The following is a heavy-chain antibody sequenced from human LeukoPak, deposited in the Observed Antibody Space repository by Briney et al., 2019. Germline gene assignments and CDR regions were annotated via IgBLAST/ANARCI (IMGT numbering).Heavy chain of an antibody. CDR2: IYYSGST. D-gene: IGHD1-26*01. CDR1: GGSISSSSYY. CDR3: ARDPLLREGYFDY. J-gene: IGHJ4*02. V-gene: IGHV4-39*07. Sequence: SETLSLTCTVSGGSISSSSYYWGWIRQPPGKGLEWIGSIYYSGSTYYNPSLKSRVTISVDTSKNQFSLQLNSVTPEDTAVYYCARDPLLREGYFDYWGQGTLVTVSS.